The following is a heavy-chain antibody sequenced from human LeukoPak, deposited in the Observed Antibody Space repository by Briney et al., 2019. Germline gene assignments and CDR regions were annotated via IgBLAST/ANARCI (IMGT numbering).Heavy chain of an antibody. J-gene: IGHJ4*02. D-gene: IGHD2-2*02. Sequence: SVKVSCKASGGTVSSYAISWVRQAPGQGLEWMGGIIPIFGTANYAQKFQGRVTITADKSTSTAYMELSSLRSEDTAVYYCARLSVVVPAAIHYWGQGTLVTVSS. CDR3: ARLSVVVPAAIHY. CDR1: GGTVSSYA. CDR2: IIPIFGTA. V-gene: IGHV1-69*06.